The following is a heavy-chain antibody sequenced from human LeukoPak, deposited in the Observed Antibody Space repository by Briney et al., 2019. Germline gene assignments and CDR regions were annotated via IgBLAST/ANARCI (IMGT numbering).Heavy chain of an antibody. J-gene: IGHJ6*03. Sequence: SVKVSCKASGYTFTSYDINWVRQAPGQGLEWMGGIIPIFGTANYAQKFQGRVTITADESTSTAYMELSSLRSEDTAVYYCARAGDDEHYYYYYMDVWGKGTTVTVSS. D-gene: IGHD2-21*02. CDR3: ARAGDDEHYYYYYMDV. CDR1: GYTFTSYD. CDR2: IIPIFGTA. V-gene: IGHV1-69*13.